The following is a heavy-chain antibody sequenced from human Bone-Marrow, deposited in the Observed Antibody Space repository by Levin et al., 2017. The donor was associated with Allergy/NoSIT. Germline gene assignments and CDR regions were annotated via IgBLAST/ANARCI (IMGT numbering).Heavy chain of an antibody. CDR3: AREVAYDGPSDYSGMDV. Sequence: SENLSLTCTVSGGSISSSSYYWGWIRQPPGKGLEWIGTIYYSGSTYYNPSLKSRVTISIDMSKNQFSLKLSSVTAADTAVYYCAREVAYDGPSDYSGMDVWGQGTTVTVSS. J-gene: IGHJ6*02. CDR1: GGSISSSSYY. V-gene: IGHV4-39*07. D-gene: IGHD5-12*01. CDR2: IYYSGST.